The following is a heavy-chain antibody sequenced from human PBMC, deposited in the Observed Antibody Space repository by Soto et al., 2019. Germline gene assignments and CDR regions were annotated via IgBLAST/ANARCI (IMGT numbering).Heavy chain of an antibody. CDR2: IYPGDSDT. CDR1: GYTFTDYW. Sequence: GESLKISCKGSGYTFTDYWIGWVRQLPGKGLEWMGIIYPGDSDTRYSPSFQGHVTITVDKSTSTAYLQWNTLRAEDTAVYYCARDRDIAYDLEGGFYYSGMDVWGQGTTVTVSS. V-gene: IGHV5-51*01. J-gene: IGHJ6*02. D-gene: IGHD2-15*01. CDR3: ARDRDIAYDLEGGFYYSGMDV.